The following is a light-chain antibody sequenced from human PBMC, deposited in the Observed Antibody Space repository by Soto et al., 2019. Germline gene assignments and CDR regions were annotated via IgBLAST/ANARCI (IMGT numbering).Light chain of an antibody. CDR3: QSYDSSLSVV. CDR2: GNS. V-gene: IGLV1-40*01. Sequence: QSVLTQPPSVSGAPGQRVTSSCTGSSSNIGAGYDVHWYQQLPGTAPKLLIYGNSNRPSGVPDRFSGSKSGTSASLAITGLQAEDEADYYCQSYDSSLSVVFGGGTKLTV. CDR1: SSNIGAGYD. J-gene: IGLJ2*01.